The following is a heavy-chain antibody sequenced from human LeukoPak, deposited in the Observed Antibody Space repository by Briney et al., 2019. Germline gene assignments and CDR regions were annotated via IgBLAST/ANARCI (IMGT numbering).Heavy chain of an antibody. Sequence: PGGSLRLSCAASGFTFSSYAMHWVRQAPGKGLEWVAVISYDGSNKYYADSVKGRFTISRDNSKDTLYLQMNSLRAEDTAVYYCARGPEPWLLLFITYWGQGTLVTVSS. V-gene: IGHV3-30-3*01. CDR1: GFTFSSYA. D-gene: IGHD3-22*01. J-gene: IGHJ4*02. CDR2: ISYDGSNK. CDR3: ARGPEPWLLLFITY.